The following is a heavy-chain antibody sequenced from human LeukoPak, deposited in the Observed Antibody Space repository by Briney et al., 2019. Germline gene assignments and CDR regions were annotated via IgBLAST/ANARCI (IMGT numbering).Heavy chain of an antibody. CDR2: ISYDGSNK. D-gene: IGHD6-19*01. CDR1: GFTFSSYA. CDR3: ARDGVSSGWYEYDGMDV. V-gene: IGHV3-30-3*01. Sequence: GGSLRLSCAASGFTFSSYAMHWVRQAPGKGLEWVAVISYDGSNKYYADSVKGRFTISRDNSKNTLYLQMNSLRAEDTAVYYCARDGVSSGWYEYDGMDVWGQGTTVTVSS. J-gene: IGHJ6*02.